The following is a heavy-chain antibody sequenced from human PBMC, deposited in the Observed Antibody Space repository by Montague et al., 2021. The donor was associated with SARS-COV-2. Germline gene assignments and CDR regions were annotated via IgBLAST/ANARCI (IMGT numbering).Heavy chain of an antibody. D-gene: IGHD2-2*01. CDR1: GGSISSYY. CDR2: INYSGSA. J-gene: IGHJ6*02. Sequence: SETLSLTCTVSGGSISSYYWNWIRQSPGKGLEWIGYINYSGSANYNPSLKSRVTISVDTSKNQLSLNLSSVTAADTAVYYCARRGVVVILVVVEYYYGMDVWGQGTTVTVSS. V-gene: IGHV4-59*01. CDR3: ARRGVVVILVVVEYYYGMDV.